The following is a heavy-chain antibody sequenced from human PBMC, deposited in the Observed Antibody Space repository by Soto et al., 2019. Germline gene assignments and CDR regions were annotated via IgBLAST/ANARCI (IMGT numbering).Heavy chain of an antibody. V-gene: IGHV1-69*13. D-gene: IGHD2-15*01. CDR3: ARDRGHCSGGSCYSWGYYYYGMDV. J-gene: IGHJ6*02. CDR1: GGTFSSYA. Sequence: GASVKVSCKASGGTFSSYAISWVRQAPGQGLEWMGGIIPIFGTANYAQKFQGRVTITADESTSTAYMELSSLRSEDTAVYYCARDRGHCSGGSCYSWGYYYYGMDVWGQGTTVTVSS. CDR2: IIPIFGTA.